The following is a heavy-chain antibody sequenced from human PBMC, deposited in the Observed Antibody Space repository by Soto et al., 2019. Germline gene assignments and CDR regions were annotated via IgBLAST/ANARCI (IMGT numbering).Heavy chain of an antibody. J-gene: IGHJ4*02. CDR2: IYYSGST. CDR3: ARVSTDFWSGYPSFDY. CDR1: GGSISSYY. D-gene: IGHD3-3*01. Sequence: SETLSLTCTVSGGSISSYYWSWIRQPPGKGLEWIGYIYYSGSTNYNPSLKSRVTISVDTSKNQFSLKLSSVTAADTAVYYCARVSTDFWSGYPSFDYWGQGTLVTVSS. V-gene: IGHV4-59*01.